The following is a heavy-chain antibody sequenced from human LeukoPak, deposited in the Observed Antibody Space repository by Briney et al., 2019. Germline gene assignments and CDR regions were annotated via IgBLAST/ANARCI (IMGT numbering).Heavy chain of an antibody. CDR1: GYTFTSYY. CDR3: ASSAIVVETNSYYYYYGMDV. Sequence: GASVKVSCKASGYTFTSYYMHWVRQAPGQGLEWMGIINPSGGSTSYAQKFQGRVTMTRDTSTSTAYMELSSLRSEDTAVYYCASSAIVVETNSYYYYYGMDVWGQGTTVTVSS. V-gene: IGHV1-46*01. CDR2: INPSGGST. D-gene: IGHD3-22*01. J-gene: IGHJ6*02.